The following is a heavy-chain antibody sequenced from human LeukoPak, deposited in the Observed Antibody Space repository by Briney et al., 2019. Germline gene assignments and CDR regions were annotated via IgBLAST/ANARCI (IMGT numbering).Heavy chain of an antibody. CDR1: GGTFSSYA. V-gene: IGHV1-69*06. Sequence: SVKVSCKASGGTFSSYAISWVRQAPGQGLEWMGGIIPIFGTANYAQKFQGRVTITADKSTSTAYMELSSLRSEDTAVYYCARDLGSMGDTDYYYMDVWGKGTTVTVSS. CDR3: ARDLGSMGDTDYYYMDV. J-gene: IGHJ6*03. D-gene: IGHD5-18*01. CDR2: IIPIFGTA.